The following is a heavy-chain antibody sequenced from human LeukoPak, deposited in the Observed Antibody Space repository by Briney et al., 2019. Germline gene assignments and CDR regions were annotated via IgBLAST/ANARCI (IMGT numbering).Heavy chain of an antibody. Sequence: PSETLSLTCTVSGGSISSGSYYWSWIRQPAGKGLEWIGRIYTSGSTNYNPSLKSRVTISVDTSKNQFSLKLGSVTAADTAVYYCASTGLRSSSYYFDYWGQGTLVTVSS. CDR1: GGSISSGSYY. CDR3: ASTGLRSSSYYFDY. J-gene: IGHJ4*02. D-gene: IGHD4-17*01. CDR2: IYTSGST. V-gene: IGHV4-61*02.